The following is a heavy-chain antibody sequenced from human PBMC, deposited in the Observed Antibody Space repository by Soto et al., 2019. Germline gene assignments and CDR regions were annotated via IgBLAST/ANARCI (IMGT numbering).Heavy chain of an antibody. CDR3: ARDRFDFWSGYYILGYFDY. CDR2: IKQDGSEK. J-gene: IGHJ4*02. Sequence: GGSLRLSCAASGFTFSSYWMSWVRQAPGKGLEWVANIKQDGSEKYYVDSVKGRFTISRDNAKNSLYLQMNSLRAEDTAVYYCARDRFDFWSGYYILGYFDYWGQGTLVTVSS. CDR1: GFTFSSYW. V-gene: IGHV3-7*01. D-gene: IGHD3-3*01.